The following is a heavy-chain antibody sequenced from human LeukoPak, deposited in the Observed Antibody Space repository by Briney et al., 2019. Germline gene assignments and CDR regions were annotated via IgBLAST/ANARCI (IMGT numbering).Heavy chain of an antibody. CDR3: ARVLGYSSGWSWAFDI. J-gene: IGHJ3*02. Sequence: GGSLRLSCAASGFTFSSYWMSWVRQAPGKGLEWVANIKQDGSEKYYVDSVKGRFTISRDNAKNSLYLQMNSLRAEDTAVYYCARVLGYSSGWSWAFDIWGQGTMVTVSS. CDR1: GFTFSSYW. D-gene: IGHD6-19*01. CDR2: IKQDGSEK. V-gene: IGHV3-7*01.